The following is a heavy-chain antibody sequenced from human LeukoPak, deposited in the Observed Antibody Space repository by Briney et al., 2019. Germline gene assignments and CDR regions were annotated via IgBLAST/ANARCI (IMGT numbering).Heavy chain of an antibody. D-gene: IGHD5-18*01. V-gene: IGHV3-53*01. Sequence: GGSLRLSCAASGFTVSSNYMSWVRQAPGKGLEWVSVIYSGGSTYYADSVKGRFTISRDNSKNTLYLQMNSLRAEDTAVYYCAREPVDTAMVKSAPAAGEYYYYYYGMDVWGQGTTVTVSS. CDR1: GFTVSSNY. J-gene: IGHJ6*02. CDR2: IYSGGST. CDR3: AREPVDTAMVKSAPAAGEYYYYYYGMDV.